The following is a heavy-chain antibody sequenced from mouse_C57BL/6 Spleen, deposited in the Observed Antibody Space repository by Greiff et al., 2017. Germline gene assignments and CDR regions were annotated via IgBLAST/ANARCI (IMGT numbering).Heavy chain of an antibody. V-gene: IGHV1-55*01. Sequence: VQLQQPGAELVKPGASVKMSCKASGYTFTSYWITWVKQRPGHGLAWIGDISPGSGSTNYNEKFKSKDTLTVDTSSSTAYMQLSSLTSEDSAVYYCARRREEYYGSSRAWFAYWGQGTLVTVSA. CDR3: ARRREEYYGSSRAWFAY. CDR1: GYTFTSYW. D-gene: IGHD1-1*01. J-gene: IGHJ3*01. CDR2: ISPGSGST.